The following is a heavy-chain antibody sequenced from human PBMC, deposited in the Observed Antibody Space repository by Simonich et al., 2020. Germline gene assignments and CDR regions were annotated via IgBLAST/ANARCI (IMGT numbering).Heavy chain of an antibody. Sequence: QVQLVQSGAEVKKPGSSVKVSCKASGGTFSSYAISWVRQATGEGLEGMGGIIPIHGKANYAQKCQGRVTITADKSTSTAYMELSSLRSEDTAVYYCARGGLADRRIVYYYYMDVWAKGTTVTVSS. V-gene: IGHV1-69*06. J-gene: IGHJ6*03. D-gene: IGHD2-15*01. CDR3: ARGGLADRRIVYYYYMDV. CDR1: GGTFSSYA. CDR2: IIPIHGKA.